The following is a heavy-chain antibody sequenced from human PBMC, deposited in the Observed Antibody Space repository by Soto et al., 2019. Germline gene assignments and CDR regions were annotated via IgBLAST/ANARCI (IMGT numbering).Heavy chain of an antibody. V-gene: IGHV3-33*01. D-gene: IGHD3-9*01. CDR3: ARVRTGGYDILTGLSAFDI. Sequence: GGSLRLSCAASGFTFSSYGMHWVRQAPGKGLEWVAVIWYDGSNKYYADSVKGRFTISRDNSKNTLYLQMNSLRAEDTAVYYCARVRTGGYDILTGLSAFDIWGQGTMVTVSS. CDR1: GFTFSSYG. J-gene: IGHJ3*02. CDR2: IWYDGSNK.